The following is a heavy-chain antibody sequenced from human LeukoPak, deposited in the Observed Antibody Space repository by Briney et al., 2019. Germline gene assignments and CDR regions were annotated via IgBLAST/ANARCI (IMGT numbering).Heavy chain of an antibody. Sequence: AGGSLRLSCAASGFTFSSYSMNWVRQAPGKGLEWVSYISSSSSTIYYADSVKGRFTISRDNAKNSLYLQMNSLRAEDTAVYYCARQWYYYDSSGYYYDAFDIWGQGTLVTVSS. CDR1: GFTFSSYS. CDR2: ISSSSSTI. V-gene: IGHV3-48*04. D-gene: IGHD3-22*01. CDR3: ARQWYYYDSSGYYYDAFDI. J-gene: IGHJ4*02.